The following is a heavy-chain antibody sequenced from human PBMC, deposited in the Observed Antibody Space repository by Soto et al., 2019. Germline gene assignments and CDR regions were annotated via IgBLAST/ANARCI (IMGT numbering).Heavy chain of an antibody. CDR2: ISAYNGNT. CDR1: GYTFTSYG. Sequence: QVQLVQSGAAVKKPGASVKVSCKASGYTFTSYGISWVRQAPGQGLEWMGWISAYNGNTNYAQKLQGRVTMTTDTSTSTAYMELRSLRSDDTAVYYCARVLRVESYSSVNFDYWGQGTLVTVSS. V-gene: IGHV1-18*01. J-gene: IGHJ4*02. D-gene: IGHD6-19*01. CDR3: ARVLRVESYSSVNFDY.